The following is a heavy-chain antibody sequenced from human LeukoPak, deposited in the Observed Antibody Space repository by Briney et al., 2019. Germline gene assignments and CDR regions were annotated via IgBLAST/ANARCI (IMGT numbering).Heavy chain of an antibody. D-gene: IGHD1-26*01. CDR2: ISYDGSNK. Sequence: GRSLRLSCAASGFTFSSYVMHWVRQAPGKGLEWVAVISYDGSNKYYADSVKGRFTISRDNSKNTLYLQMNSLRAEDTAVYYCAKDSGSYEKSFDYWGQGTLVTVSS. V-gene: IGHV3-30*18. CDR3: AKDSGSYEKSFDY. J-gene: IGHJ4*02. CDR1: GFTFSSYV.